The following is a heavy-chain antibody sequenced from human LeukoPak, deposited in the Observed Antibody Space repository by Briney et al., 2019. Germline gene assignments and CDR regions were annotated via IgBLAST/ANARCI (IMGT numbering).Heavy chain of an antibody. CDR2: IYYSGST. V-gene: IGHV4-59*01. D-gene: IGHD2-15*01. CDR1: GGSISSYY. J-gene: IGHJ6*03. Sequence: SETLSLTCTVSGGSISSYYWSWIRQPPGKGLEWIGYIYYSGSTNYNPSLMSRVTISVDTSKNQFSLKLSSVTAADTAVYYCARGIIVVVAATHYYYYYMDVWGKGTTVTVSS. CDR3: ARGIIVVVAATHYYYYYMDV.